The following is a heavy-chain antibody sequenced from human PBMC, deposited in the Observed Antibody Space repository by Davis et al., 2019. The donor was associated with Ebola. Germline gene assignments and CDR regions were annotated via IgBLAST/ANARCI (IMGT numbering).Heavy chain of an antibody. CDR2: INAGNGNT. Sequence: ASVKVSCKASGYTFTSYAMHWARQAPGQRLEWMGWINAGNGNTKYSQKFQGRVTITRDTSASTAYMELSSLRSEDTAVYYCARATVPGSYYNYWGQGTLVTVSS. D-gene: IGHD1-26*01. CDR1: GYTFTSYA. J-gene: IGHJ4*02. CDR3: ARATVPGSYYNY. V-gene: IGHV1-3*01.